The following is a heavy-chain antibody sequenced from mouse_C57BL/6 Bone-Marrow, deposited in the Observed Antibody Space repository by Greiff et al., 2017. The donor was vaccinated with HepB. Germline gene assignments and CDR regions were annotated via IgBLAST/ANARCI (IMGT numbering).Heavy chain of an antibody. CDR2: IYPSDSET. D-gene: IGHD1-1*01. CDR1: GYTFTSYW. J-gene: IGHJ2*01. V-gene: IGHV1-52*01. Sequence: QVQLQQPGAELVRPGSSVKLSCKASGYTFTSYWMHWVKQRPIQGLEWIGNIYPSDSETHYNQKFKDKATLTVDKSSSTAYMQLSSLTFEDSAVYYCAGPITTVVAGDCDYGGQGTALTVTA. CDR3: AGPITTVVAGDCDY.